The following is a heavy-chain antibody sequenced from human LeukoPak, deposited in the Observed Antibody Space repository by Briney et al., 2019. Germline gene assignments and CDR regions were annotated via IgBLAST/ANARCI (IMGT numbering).Heavy chain of an antibody. CDR1: GYSISSGYY. CDR3: VRGNYYYGMDV. V-gene: IGHV4-38-2*01. Sequence: SETLSLTCAVSGYSISSGYYWGWIRQPPGKGLEWIGSIYHSGSTYYNPSLKSRVTISVDTSKNQFSLKLSSVTAADTAVYYCVRGNYYYGMDVWGKGTTVTVSS. J-gene: IGHJ6*04. CDR2: IYHSGST.